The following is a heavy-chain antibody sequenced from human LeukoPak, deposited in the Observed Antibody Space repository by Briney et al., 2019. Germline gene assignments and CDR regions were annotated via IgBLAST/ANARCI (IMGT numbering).Heavy chain of an antibody. D-gene: IGHD2-2*02. CDR2: IYTSGST. J-gene: IGHJ4*02. CDR3: ARVEGYCSSTSCYTVDY. Sequence: SETLSLTCTVSGGSISSGSYYWSWIRQPAGKGLEWIGRIYTSGSTNYNPSLKSRVTISVDPSKNQFSLKLSSVTAADTAVYYCARVEGYCSSTSCYTVDYWGQGTLVTVSS. V-gene: IGHV4-61*02. CDR1: GGSISSGSYY.